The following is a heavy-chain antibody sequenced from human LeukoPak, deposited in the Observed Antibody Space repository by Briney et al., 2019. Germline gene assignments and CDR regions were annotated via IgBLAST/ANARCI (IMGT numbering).Heavy chain of an antibody. V-gene: IGHV4-31*03. CDR1: GGSISSGGYY. D-gene: IGHD6-19*01. CDR2: IYYSGST. Sequence: PSQTLSLTCTVSGGSISSGGYYWSWIRQHPGKGLEWIGYIYYSGSTYYNPSLKSRVTISVDTSKNQFSLKLSSVTAADTAVYYCARVWAGQWLVDYWGQGTLVTVSS. J-gene: IGHJ4*02. CDR3: ARVWAGQWLVDY.